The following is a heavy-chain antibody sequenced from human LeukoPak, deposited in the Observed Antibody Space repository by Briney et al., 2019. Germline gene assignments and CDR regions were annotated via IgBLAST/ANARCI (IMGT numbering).Heavy chain of an antibody. V-gene: IGHV1-69*01. CDR3: ASLTYYDFWSGYYTWNYFDY. CDR1: GGTFSSYA. D-gene: IGHD3-3*01. J-gene: IGHJ4*02. Sequence: SVKVSCKASGGTFSSYAISWVRQAPGQGLEWTGGIIPIFGTANYAQKFQGRVTITADESTSTAYMELSSLRSEDTAVYYCASLTYYDFWSGYYTWNYFDYWGQGTLVTVSS. CDR2: IIPIFGTA.